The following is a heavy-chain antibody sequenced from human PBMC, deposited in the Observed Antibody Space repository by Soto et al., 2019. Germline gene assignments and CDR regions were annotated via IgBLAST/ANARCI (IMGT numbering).Heavy chain of an antibody. CDR2: ISSSSSYI. CDR1: GFTFSSYS. D-gene: IGHD6-13*01. J-gene: IGHJ4*02. CDR3: ARDPGIAAADWYDY. V-gene: IGHV3-21*01. Sequence: GGSLRLSCAASGFTFSSYSMNWVRQAPGKGLEWVSSISSSSSYIYYADSVKGRFTISRDNAKNSLYLQMNSLRAEDTAVYYCARDPGIAAADWYDYWGQGTLVTVSS.